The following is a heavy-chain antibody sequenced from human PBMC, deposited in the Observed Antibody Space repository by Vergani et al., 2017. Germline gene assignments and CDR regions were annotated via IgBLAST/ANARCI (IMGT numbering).Heavy chain of an antibody. CDR1: GGSFSGYY. D-gene: IGHD6-19*01. V-gene: IGHV4-34*01. CDR3: ARQPSGWYLDYFDY. Sequence: QVQLQQWGAGLLKPSETLSLTCAVYGGSFSGYYWSWIRQPPGKGLEWIGEINHSGSTYYNPSLKSRVTISVDTSKNQFSLKLSSVTAADTAVYYCARQPSGWYLDYFDYWGQGTLVTVSS. CDR2: INHSGST. J-gene: IGHJ4*02.